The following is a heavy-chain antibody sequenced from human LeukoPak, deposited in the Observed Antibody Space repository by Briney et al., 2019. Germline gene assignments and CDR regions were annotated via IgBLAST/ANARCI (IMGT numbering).Heavy chain of an antibody. V-gene: IGHV4-38-2*02. Sequence: SETLSLTCTVSGYSISSGYYWGWIRQPPGKGLEWIGSIYHSGSTYYNPSLKSRVTISVDTSKNQFSLKLSSVTAADTAVYYCARGPSLAAAVNPRSGYYYYMDVWGNGTTVTVSS. CDR3: ARGPSLAAAVNPRSGYYYYMDV. CDR2: IYHSGST. D-gene: IGHD6-13*01. CDR1: GYSISSGYY. J-gene: IGHJ6*03.